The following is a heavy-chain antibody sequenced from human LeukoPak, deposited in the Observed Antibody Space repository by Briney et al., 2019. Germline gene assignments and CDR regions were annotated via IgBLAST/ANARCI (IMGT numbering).Heavy chain of an antibody. CDR1: GYSFTSYW. J-gene: IGHJ4*02. CDR2: IYPSDSDT. D-gene: IGHD5-24*01. V-gene: IGHV5-51*01. CDR3: ARRGRDGYNTVDY. Sequence: GESLKISCMGSGYSFTSYWIGWVLQMRRKGLEWIGIIYPSDSDTRYSPSFQGQVTTSADKSISTAYLQWSSLKASDTAMYYCARRGRDGYNTVDYWGQGTLVTVSS.